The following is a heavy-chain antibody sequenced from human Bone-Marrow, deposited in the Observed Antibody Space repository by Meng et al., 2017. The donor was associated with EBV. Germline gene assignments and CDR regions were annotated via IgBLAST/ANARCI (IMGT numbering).Heavy chain of an antibody. CDR1: GGPISTGYYY. CDR2: MYYNGIT. V-gene: IGHV4-30-4*01. D-gene: IGHD2-15*01. J-gene: IGHJ4*02. Sequence: QVAPQESGPGLVKPSQTLSLTCAVSGGPISTGYYYWTWIRQPPGKGLEWIGYMYYNGITYYNPSLKSRVTISGDSSKNQFSLKLTSVTAADTAVYFCARGSSFCSGGSCFENWGQGTLVTVSS. CDR3: ARGSSFCSGGSCFEN.